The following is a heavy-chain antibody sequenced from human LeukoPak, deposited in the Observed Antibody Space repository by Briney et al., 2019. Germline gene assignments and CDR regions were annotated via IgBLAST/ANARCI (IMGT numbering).Heavy chain of an antibody. Sequence: GASVKLSCTASGYTFTSYFIHWVRQAPGQGLEWMGWINPNTGGTIYAQNFQGRVTMTRDTSISTVYMDLTRLTSDDTAVYYCARPSLGTGATPSNYWGQGTLVTVSS. J-gene: IGHJ4*02. D-gene: IGHD2-8*02. CDR1: GYTFTSYF. V-gene: IGHV1-2*02. CDR2: INPNTGGT. CDR3: ARPSLGTGATPSNY.